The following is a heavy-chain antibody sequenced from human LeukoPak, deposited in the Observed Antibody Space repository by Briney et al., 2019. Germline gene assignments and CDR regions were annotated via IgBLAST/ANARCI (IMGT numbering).Heavy chain of an antibody. CDR3: ARVYYCSSTSCYTLYYYYYMDV. Sequence: GGSLRLSCAASGFTFSSYWMSWVRQAPGKGLEWVANIKQDGSEKYYVDSVKGRFTISRDNAKNSLYLQMNSLRAEDTAEYYCARVYYCSSTSCYTLYYYYYMDVWGKGTTVTVSS. D-gene: IGHD2-2*02. CDR2: IKQDGSEK. CDR1: GFTFSSYW. V-gene: IGHV3-7*01. J-gene: IGHJ6*03.